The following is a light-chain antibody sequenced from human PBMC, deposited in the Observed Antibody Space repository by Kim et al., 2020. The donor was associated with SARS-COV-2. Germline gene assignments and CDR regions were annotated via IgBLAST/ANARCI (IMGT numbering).Light chain of an antibody. CDR3: LQHHLYPLT. J-gene: IGKJ4*02. CDR2: EAS. Sequence: QMTQSPSSLSASVGDGITITCRAGEDIRKSVAWYQHKPGKAPTRLVFEASTLEGGVPPRFSASGSGTQFALIINNLQPEDSATYFCLQHHLYPLTFGGGTRVEI. CDR1: EDIRKS. V-gene: IGKV1-17*02.